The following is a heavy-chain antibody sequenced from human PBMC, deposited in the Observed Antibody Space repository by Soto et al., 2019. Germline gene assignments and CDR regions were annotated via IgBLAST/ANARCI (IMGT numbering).Heavy chain of an antibody. D-gene: IGHD5-12*01. V-gene: IGHV2-5*02. J-gene: IGHJ4*02. CDR1: GFSLSTRGVA. CDR3: AHGPRGYAYYFDY. Sequence: QITLKESGPTLVKPTQTLTLTCTFSGFSLSTRGVAVGWFRQPPGKALEWLALIYWDEDKWYSASLKSRITIANDTSKNQVVLTITNMDPMDTAPYYCAHGPRGYAYYFDYWGQGTLVTVSS. CDR2: IYWDEDK.